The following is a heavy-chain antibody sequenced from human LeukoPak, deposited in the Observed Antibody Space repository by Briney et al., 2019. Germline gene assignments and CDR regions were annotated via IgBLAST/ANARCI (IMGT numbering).Heavy chain of an antibody. CDR1: GFTVSSNY. CDR2: IYSGGST. J-gene: IGHJ4*02. Sequence: PGGSLRLSCAASGFTVSSNYMSWVRQAPGKGLEWVSVIYSGGSTYYADSVKGRFTISRDNSKNTLYLQMNSLRAEDTAAYYCARGRYDSSGYYYLGYWGQGTLVTVSS. CDR3: ARGRYDSSGYYYLGY. D-gene: IGHD3-22*01. V-gene: IGHV3-66*02.